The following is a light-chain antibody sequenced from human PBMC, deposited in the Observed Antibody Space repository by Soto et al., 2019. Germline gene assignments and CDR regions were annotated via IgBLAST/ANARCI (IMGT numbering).Light chain of an antibody. CDR3: QQYNNWPYT. CDR2: GAS. CDR1: QSVSSN. J-gene: IGKJ2*01. Sequence: EIVMTQSPATLSVSPGERATLSCRASQSVSSNLAWHQQKPGQAPRLLIYGASTRATGIPARFSGSRSGTEFTLTISSLQSEDFAVYYCQQYNNWPYTFGQGTKLEI. V-gene: IGKV3-15*01.